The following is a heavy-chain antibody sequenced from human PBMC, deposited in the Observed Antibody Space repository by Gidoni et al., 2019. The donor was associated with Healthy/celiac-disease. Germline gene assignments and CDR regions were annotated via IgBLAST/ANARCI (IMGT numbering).Heavy chain of an antibody. CDR2: IIPIFGTA. Sequence: QVQLVQSGAEVKKPGSSVKVSCKASGGTFSSYAISWVRQAPGQGLEWMGGIIPIFGTANYAQKFQGRVTITADESTSTAYMELSSLRSEDTAVYYCARPTDLPGAVRGVIRDAFDIWGQGTMVTVSS. CDR3: ARPTDLPGAVRGVIRDAFDI. V-gene: IGHV1-69*01. J-gene: IGHJ3*02. CDR1: GGTFSSYA. D-gene: IGHD3-10*01.